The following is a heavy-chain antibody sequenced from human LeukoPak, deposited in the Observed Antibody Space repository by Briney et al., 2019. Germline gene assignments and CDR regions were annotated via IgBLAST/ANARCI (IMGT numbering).Heavy chain of an antibody. CDR2: IKQDGSEK. J-gene: IGHJ4*02. CDR1: EFTFGDYW. D-gene: IGHD5-18*01. CDR3: ARDEAHTALDY. V-gene: IGHV3-7*01. Sequence: GGSLRLSCAASEFTFGDYWMSWVRQAPGKGLEWLANIKQDGSEKYYVDSVKGRFTISRDNAKNSLYLQMNSLRAEDTAVYYCARDEAHTALDYWGQGTLVTVSS.